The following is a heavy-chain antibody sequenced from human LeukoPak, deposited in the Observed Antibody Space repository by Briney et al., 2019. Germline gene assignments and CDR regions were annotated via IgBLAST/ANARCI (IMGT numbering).Heavy chain of an antibody. Sequence: SETLSLTCTVSGGSISSSSYYWGWIRQPPGKGPEWIGSIYYSGSTYYNPSLKSRVTISVDKYKNKFSLKLNSVTAADTAVYYCARTYYYTSGSYSLDYWGQGTLVSVSS. CDR1: GGSISSSSYY. CDR2: IYYSGST. CDR3: ARTYYYTSGSYSLDY. V-gene: IGHV4-39*07. J-gene: IGHJ4*02. D-gene: IGHD3-10*01.